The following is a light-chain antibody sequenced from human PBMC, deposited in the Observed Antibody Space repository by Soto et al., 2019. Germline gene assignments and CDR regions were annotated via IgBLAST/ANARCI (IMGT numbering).Light chain of an antibody. CDR3: QTWATGIQI. Sequence: QLVLTQSPSASASLGASVKLTCTLSSGHSSYAIAWHQQQPEKGPRYLMKLNSDGSHSKGDGIPDRFSGSSSWAERYLTISSLQSEDEADYYCQTWATGIQIFGGGTKVTVL. J-gene: IGLJ2*01. CDR2: LNSDGSH. V-gene: IGLV4-69*01. CDR1: SGHSSYA.